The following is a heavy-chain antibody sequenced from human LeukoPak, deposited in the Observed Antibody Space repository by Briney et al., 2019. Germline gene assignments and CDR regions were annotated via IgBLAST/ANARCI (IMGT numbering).Heavy chain of an antibody. Sequence: GGSLRLSCAASGFTFSTYAMSWVRQAPGKGLEWVSIISGTGDASAYYADSVKGRFTISRDNAKNSLYLQMNSLRAEDTAVYYCARSERGILTGYSYWGQGTLVTVSS. D-gene: IGHD3-9*01. V-gene: IGHV3-23*01. CDR3: ARSERGILTGYSY. CDR1: GFTFSTYA. J-gene: IGHJ4*02. CDR2: ISGTGDASA.